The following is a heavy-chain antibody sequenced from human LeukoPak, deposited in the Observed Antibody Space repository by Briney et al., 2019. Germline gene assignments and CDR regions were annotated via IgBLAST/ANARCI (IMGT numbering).Heavy chain of an antibody. CDR3: ARGSSSWFFGHYYYMDV. Sequence: PSETLSLTCAVSGGSLSSDYWSWSRQAAGKGVGWIGRIYTSVSTNYNPSLKSRVTISVDTSKNQFSLKLSSVTAADTAVYYCARGSSSWFFGHYYYMDVWGKGTPVTVSS. J-gene: IGHJ6*03. CDR1: GGSLSSDY. V-gene: IGHV4-4*07. CDR2: IYTSVST. D-gene: IGHD6-13*01.